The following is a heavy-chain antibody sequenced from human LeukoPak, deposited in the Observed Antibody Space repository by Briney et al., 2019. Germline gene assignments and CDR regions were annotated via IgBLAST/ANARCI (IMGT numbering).Heavy chain of an antibody. V-gene: IGHV3-33*08. CDR2: IWHDGSYK. D-gene: IGHD4-17*01. CDR3: ARDIRMSTVTRNDAFDI. J-gene: IGHJ3*02. CDR1: GFTFSSYA. Sequence: GGSLRLSCAASGFTFSSYAMSWVRQAPGKGLEWVAVIWHDGSYKYYADSVKGRFTISRDDSKNTLHLQMNSLRAEDTAVYYCARDIRMSTVTRNDAFDIWGQGTVVTVSS.